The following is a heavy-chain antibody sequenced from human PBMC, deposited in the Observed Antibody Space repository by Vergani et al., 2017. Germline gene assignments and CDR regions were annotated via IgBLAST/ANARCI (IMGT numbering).Heavy chain of an antibody. CDR2: IIPILGIA. J-gene: IGHJ6*02. Sequence: QVQLVQSGAEVKKPGSSVKVSCKASGGTFSSYTISWVRQAPGQGLEWMGRIIPILGIANYAQKFQGIVTITADKSTSTAYMELSSLRSEDTAVYYCARESYGSESPPGMDVWGQGTTVTVSS. CDR1: GGTFSSYT. CDR3: ARESYGSESPPGMDV. D-gene: IGHD3-10*01. V-gene: IGHV1-69*08.